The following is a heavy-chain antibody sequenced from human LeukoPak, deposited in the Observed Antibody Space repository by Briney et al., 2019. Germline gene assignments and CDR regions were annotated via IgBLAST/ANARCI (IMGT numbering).Heavy chain of an antibody. CDR3: ARGRFGNPLQMQPRRPFDM. CDR2: INRSGAT. CDR1: GGIFNGYY. V-gene: IGHV4-34*01. J-gene: IGHJ3*02. Sequence: SETLSLTCAVYGGIFNGYYWSWIRQPPGKGLEWIGEINRSGATNYNPTLKSRVTISVYTSKSQVSLKLTSVTAADTAVFYCARGRFGNPLQMQPRRPFDMWGQGTVVTISS. D-gene: IGHD3-16*01.